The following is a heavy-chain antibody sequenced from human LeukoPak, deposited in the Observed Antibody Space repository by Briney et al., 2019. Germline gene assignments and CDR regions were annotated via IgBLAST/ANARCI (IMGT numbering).Heavy chain of an antibody. J-gene: IGHJ3*02. V-gene: IGHV4-34*01. D-gene: IGHD2-15*01. CDR3: ARDCSGGSCLDAFDI. Sequence: KPSETLSLACAVYGGSFSGYYWSWVRQPPGKGLEWIGEINRSGSTNYNPSLKSRVTISVDTSKNQFSLKLSSVTAADTAVYYCARDCSGGSCLDAFDIWGQGTMVTVSS. CDR1: GGSFSGYY. CDR2: INRSGST.